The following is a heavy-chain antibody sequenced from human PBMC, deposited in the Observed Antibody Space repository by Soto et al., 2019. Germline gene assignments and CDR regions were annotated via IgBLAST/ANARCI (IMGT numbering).Heavy chain of an antibody. J-gene: IGHJ5*02. CDR1: GLTFRSYW. CDR2: INTDGSVA. Sequence: GESLKISCAASGLTFRSYWMHWVRQAPGKGLVWVSRINTDGSVAMYVDSVKGRFTISRDNAKNTLYLHMNSLRAEDTAVYYCVRDMQLWRLSSCAQGTLVLVSS. CDR3: VRDMQLWRLSS. D-gene: IGHD6-13*01. V-gene: IGHV3-74*03.